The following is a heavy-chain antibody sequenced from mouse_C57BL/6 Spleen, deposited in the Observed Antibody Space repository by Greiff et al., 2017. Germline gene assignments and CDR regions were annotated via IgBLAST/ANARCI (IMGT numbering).Heavy chain of an antibody. D-gene: IGHD1-1*01. CDR2: IRLKSDNYAS. V-gene: IGHV6-3*01. CDR3: TGGTVVEDFDY. Sequence: DVMLVESGGGLVQPGGSMKLSCVASGFTFSNYWMNWVRQSPEKGLEWVAQIRLKSDNYASHYAESVKGRVTISRDYSKSSVYLQMNSLRAEDTGIYYCTGGTVVEDFDYWGQGTTLTVSS. CDR1: GFTFSNYW. J-gene: IGHJ2*01.